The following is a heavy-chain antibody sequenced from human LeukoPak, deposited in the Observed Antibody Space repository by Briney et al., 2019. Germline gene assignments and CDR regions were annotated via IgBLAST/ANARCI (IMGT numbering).Heavy chain of an antibody. CDR2: ISYHGSNE. CDR1: GFTFSSYA. Sequence: SGGSLRLSCAASGFTFSSYAMHWVRQAPGTGLEWVALISYHGSNEYYADSAKGRFTISRDNFQNTLYLQMNSLRPEDTAVYYCARGLAGSGIYYMDVWGKGTTVTVSS. D-gene: IGHD1-1*01. J-gene: IGHJ6*03. V-gene: IGHV3-30*04. CDR3: ARGLAGSGIYYMDV.